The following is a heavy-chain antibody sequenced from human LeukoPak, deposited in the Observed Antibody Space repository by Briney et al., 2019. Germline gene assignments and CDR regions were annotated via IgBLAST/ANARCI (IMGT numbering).Heavy chain of an antibody. CDR2: ISSNGGST. J-gene: IGHJ4*02. V-gene: IGHV3-64*01. CDR1: GFTFSSYA. Sequence: GGSLRLSCAASGFTFSSYAMHWVRQAPGKGLEYVSAISSNGGSTYYANSVKGRFTISRDNSKNTLYLQMGSLRAEDMAVYYCARVGYSGSYSDYWGQETLVTVSS. D-gene: IGHD1-26*01. CDR3: ARVGYSGSYSDY.